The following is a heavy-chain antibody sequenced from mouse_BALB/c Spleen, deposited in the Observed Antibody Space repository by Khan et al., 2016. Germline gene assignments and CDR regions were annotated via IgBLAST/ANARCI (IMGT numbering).Heavy chain of an antibody. V-gene: IGHV1S137*01. Sequence: QVQLQPSGPELVRPGVSVKISCKGSGYTFTDYAMHWVKQSHAKSLEWIGVISTYYGNTNYNQKFKGKATMTVDTSSSTTYMALARLTSEDSAIYYGARGGNYFEYYAMDYWGQGTSVTVSS. CDR3: ARGGNYFEYYAMDY. CDR1: GYTFTDYA. D-gene: IGHD2-1*01. J-gene: IGHJ4*01. CDR2: ISTYYGNT.